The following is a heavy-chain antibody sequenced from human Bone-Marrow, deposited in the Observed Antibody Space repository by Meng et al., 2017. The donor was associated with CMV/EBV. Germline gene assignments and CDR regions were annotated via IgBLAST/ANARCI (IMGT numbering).Heavy chain of an antibody. CDR2: INPNSGGT. CDR1: GGTFSSCA. Sequence: ASVKVSCKASGGTFSSCAISWVRQAPGQGLEWMGWINPNSGGTNYAQKFQGRVTMTRDTSISTAYMVLSRLRSDDTAVYYFARNSDYDFWGGGWYFDLWGRGTLVTVSS. D-gene: IGHD3-3*01. J-gene: IGHJ2*01. CDR3: ARNSDYDFWGGGWYFDL. V-gene: IGHV1-2*02.